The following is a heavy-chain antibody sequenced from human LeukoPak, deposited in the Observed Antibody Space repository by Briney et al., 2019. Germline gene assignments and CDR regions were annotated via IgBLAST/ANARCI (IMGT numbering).Heavy chain of an antibody. J-gene: IGHJ4*02. V-gene: IGHV3-23*01. CDR1: GFTFSSYA. CDR2: ITDNGVNT. CDR3: AKDASARPSDY. D-gene: IGHD3-3*01. Sequence: GGSLRLSCAASGFTFSSYAVSWFRQAPGKGLEWVSFITDNGVNTYSADSVKGRFTISRDNSKNTLYLQMSSLRAEDTAIYYCAKDASARPSDYWGPGTLVTVSS.